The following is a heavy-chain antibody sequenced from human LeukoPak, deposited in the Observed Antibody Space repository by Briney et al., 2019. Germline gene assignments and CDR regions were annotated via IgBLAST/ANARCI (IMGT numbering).Heavy chain of an antibody. V-gene: IGHV4-31*03. D-gene: IGHD3-10*01. CDR2: IYYSGST. CDR3: ARDWNGSVFDY. J-gene: IGHJ4*02. CDR1: GGSISSGGYY. Sequence: PSETLSLTCTVSGGSISSGGYYWSWIRQHPGTGLEWIGYIYYSGSTYYNPSLKSRVTISVDTSKNQFSLKLSSVTAADTAVYYCARDWNGSVFDYWGQGTLVTVSS.